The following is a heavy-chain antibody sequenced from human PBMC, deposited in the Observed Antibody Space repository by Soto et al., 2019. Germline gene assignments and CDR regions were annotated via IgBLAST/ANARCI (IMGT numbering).Heavy chain of an antibody. D-gene: IGHD3-10*01. V-gene: IGHV4-34*01. CDR1: GGSFSGYY. CDR3: ARGVRFGDPSEESRRYYFDY. J-gene: IGHJ4*02. Sequence: SETLSLTCAVYGGSFSGYYWSWIRQPPGKGLEWIGEINHSGSTNYNPSLKSRVTISVDTSKNQFSLKLSSVTAADTAVYYCARGVRFGDPSEESRRYYFDYWGQGTLVTVSS. CDR2: INHSGST.